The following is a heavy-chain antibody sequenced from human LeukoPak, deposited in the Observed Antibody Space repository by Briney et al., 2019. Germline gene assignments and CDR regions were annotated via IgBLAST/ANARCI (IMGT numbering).Heavy chain of an antibody. V-gene: IGHV4-61*02. D-gene: IGHD3-10*01. J-gene: IGHJ4*02. CDR1: GGSISSGSYY. CDR2: IYTSGST. Sequence: PSETLSLTCTVSGGSISSGSYYWTWIRQPAGKGLEWIGRIYTSGSTNYNPSLQSRVTISVDTSKNQFSLKLSSVTAADTALYYCATDRGADFYDSWGQGTLVTVSS. CDR3: ATDRGADFYDS.